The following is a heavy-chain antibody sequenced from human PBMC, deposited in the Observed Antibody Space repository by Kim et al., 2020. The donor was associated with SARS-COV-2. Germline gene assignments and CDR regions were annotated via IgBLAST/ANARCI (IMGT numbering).Heavy chain of an antibody. J-gene: IGHJ4*02. CDR1: GFTFSNAW. D-gene: IGHD2-21*02. CDR2: IKSKTDGGTT. Sequence: GGSLRLSCAASGFTFSNAWMSWVRQAPGKGLEWVGRIKSKTDGGTTDYAAPVKGRFTISRDDSKNTPYLQMNSLKTEDTAVYYCTTDLQAYCGGDCDPADYWGQGNLVTVSS. V-gene: IGHV3-15*01. CDR3: TTDLQAYCGGDCDPADY.